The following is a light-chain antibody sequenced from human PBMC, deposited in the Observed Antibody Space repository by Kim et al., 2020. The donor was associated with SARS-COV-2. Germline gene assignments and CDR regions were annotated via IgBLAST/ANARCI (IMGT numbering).Light chain of an antibody. Sequence: DIQMTQSPSSLSASAGDRVTITCRASHNINTYLNWYQQKPGKAPKLLIYAASSLQSGVPSRFSGSGSGTDFTLTISSLQSEDFATYYCQQSYSSPYTFGQGTKLEI. CDR2: AAS. CDR1: HNINTY. CDR3: QQSYSSPYT. J-gene: IGKJ2*01. V-gene: IGKV1-39*01.